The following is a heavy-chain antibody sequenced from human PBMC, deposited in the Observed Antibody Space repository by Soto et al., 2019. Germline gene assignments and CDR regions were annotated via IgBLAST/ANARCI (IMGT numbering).Heavy chain of an antibody. V-gene: IGHV3-23*01. CDR2: ISGSGGST. CDR1: GFTFSSYA. D-gene: IGHD1-7*01. Sequence: EVQLLESGGGLVQPGGSLRLSCAASGFTFSSYAMSWVRQAPGKGLEWVSAISGSGGSTYYADSVKGRFTISRDNSKNTLYLQMNSLRAEDTAVYYCARDHRAGTTPSNFDYWGQGTLVTVSS. J-gene: IGHJ4*02. CDR3: ARDHRAGTTPSNFDY.